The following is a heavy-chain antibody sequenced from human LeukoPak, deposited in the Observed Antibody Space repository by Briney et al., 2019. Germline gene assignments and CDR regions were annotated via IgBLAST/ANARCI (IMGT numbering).Heavy chain of an antibody. D-gene: IGHD5-18*01. V-gene: IGHV1-18*01. CDR2: ISAYNGNT. Sequence: ASVKVSCKASGYTFTSYGISWVRQAPGQGLEWMGWISAYNGNTHYAQKLQGRVTMTTDTSTSTAYMELRSLRSDDTAVYYCARGEIGYSYGYNFDYWGQGTLVTVSS. CDR1: GYTFTSYG. J-gene: IGHJ4*02. CDR3: ARGEIGYSYGYNFDY.